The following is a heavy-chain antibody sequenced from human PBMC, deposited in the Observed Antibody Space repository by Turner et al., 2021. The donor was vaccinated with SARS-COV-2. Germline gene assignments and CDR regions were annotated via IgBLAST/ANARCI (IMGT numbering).Heavy chain of an antibody. CDR3: ARATFDH. CDR1: GLTFKSYE. Sequence: EVQLVESGGGSVQPGGSLKLSCVASGLTFKSYEMQWVRQAPGKGLEWISSISSTGNTIFYADSVRGRLTLSRDNANDSLSLQMDSLRAEDTAIYYCARATFDHWGLGTLITVSS. CDR2: ISSTGNTI. V-gene: IGHV3-48*03. J-gene: IGHJ4*02.